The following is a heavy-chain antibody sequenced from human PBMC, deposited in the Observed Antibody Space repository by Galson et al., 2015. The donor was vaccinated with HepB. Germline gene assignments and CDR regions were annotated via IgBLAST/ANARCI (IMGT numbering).Heavy chain of an antibody. V-gene: IGHV5-51*03. CDR3: ARGDSGSYDAKPNFRNPFDY. CDR2: IYPGDSDT. J-gene: IGHJ4*02. CDR1: GYSFTSYW. Sequence: QSGAEVKKPGESLKISCKGSGYSFTSYWIGWVRQMPGKGLEWMGIIYPGDSDTRYSPSFQGQVTISADKSISTAYLQWSSLKASDTAMYYCARGDSGSYDAKPNFRNPFDYWGQGTLVTVSS. D-gene: IGHD1-26*01.